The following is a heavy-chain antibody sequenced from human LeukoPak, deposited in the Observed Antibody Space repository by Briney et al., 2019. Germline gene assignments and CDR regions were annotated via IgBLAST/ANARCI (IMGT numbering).Heavy chain of an antibody. V-gene: IGHV3-9*01. CDR1: GFTFDDYA. CDR3: ANSIATGPNYYYYMDV. D-gene: IGHD1-1*01. Sequence: GRSLRLSCAASGFTFDDYAMHWVRQAPGKGLEWVSGISWNSGSIGYADSVKGRFTISRDNAKNSLYLQMNSLRAEDTALYYCANSIATGPNYYYYMDVWGKGTTVTVSS. CDR2: ISWNSGSI. J-gene: IGHJ6*03.